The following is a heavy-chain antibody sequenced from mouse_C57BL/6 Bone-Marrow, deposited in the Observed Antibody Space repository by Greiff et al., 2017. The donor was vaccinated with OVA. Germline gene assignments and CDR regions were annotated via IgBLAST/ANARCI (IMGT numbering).Heavy chain of an antibody. CDR2: IYPGSGST. CDR3: ARGIYYGNYFYFDY. CDR1: GYTFTSYW. Sequence: QVQLQQPGAELVKPGASVKMSCKASGYTFTSYWITWVKQRPGQGLEWIGDIYPGSGSTNYNEKFKSKATLTVDTSSSTAYMQLSSLTSEDSAVYYCARGIYYGNYFYFDYWGQGTTLTVSS. J-gene: IGHJ2*01. D-gene: IGHD2-1*01. V-gene: IGHV1-55*01.